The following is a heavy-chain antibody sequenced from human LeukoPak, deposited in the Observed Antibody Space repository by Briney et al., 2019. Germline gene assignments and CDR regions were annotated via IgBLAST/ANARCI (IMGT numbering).Heavy chain of an antibody. CDR3: SRHTGGTTYDY. J-gene: IGHJ4*02. Sequence: SETLSLTCTVSGGSISSYYCSWIRQPPGKGLEWIGYISYTGSTTYNASLKSRVTISVDTSKNQFSLKLSSVTAADTAVYYCSRHTGGTTYDYWGQGTLVTVPS. V-gene: IGHV4-59*08. D-gene: IGHD2-8*02. CDR1: GGSISSYY. CDR2: ISYTGST.